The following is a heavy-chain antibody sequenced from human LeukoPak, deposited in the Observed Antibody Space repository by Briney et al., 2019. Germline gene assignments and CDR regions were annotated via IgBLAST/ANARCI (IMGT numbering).Heavy chain of an antibody. CDR1: GGSIISSYF. CDR2: IYDTGST. CDR3: AKYASGSLVV. J-gene: IGHJ4*02. Sequence: SETLSLTCTVSGGSIISSYFWSWIRQPAGKGLEWIGRIYDTGSTDFNPSLKSRVTMSVDTSKNQFSLKLSSVTAADTAVYYCAKYASGSLVVWGQGTLVTVSS. D-gene: IGHD3-10*01. V-gene: IGHV4-4*07.